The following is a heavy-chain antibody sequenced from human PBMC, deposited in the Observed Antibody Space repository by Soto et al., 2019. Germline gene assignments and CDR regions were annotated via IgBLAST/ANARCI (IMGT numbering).Heavy chain of an antibody. J-gene: IGHJ3*02. V-gene: IGHV3-30*18. D-gene: IGHD6-13*01. CDR2: ISYDGSNK. CDR3: AKDRAAAVTGAFDI. CDR1: GFTFSSYG. Sequence: QVQLVESGGGVVQPGRSLRLSCAASGFTFSSYGMHWVRQAPGKGLEWVAVISYDGSNKYYADSVKGRFTISRDNSKNTRYLQMNSLRAEDTAVYYCAKDRAAAVTGAFDIWGHGTMVTVSS.